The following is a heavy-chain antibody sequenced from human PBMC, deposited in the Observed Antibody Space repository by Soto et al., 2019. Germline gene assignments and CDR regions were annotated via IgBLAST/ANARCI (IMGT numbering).Heavy chain of an antibody. J-gene: IGHJ4*02. CDR2: ISAYNGNT. V-gene: IGHV1-18*01. CDR1: GYTFTSYG. D-gene: IGHD2-15*01. CDR3: ARSDCSGGSCYSYYFDY. Sequence: QVQLVQSGAEVKKPGASVKVSCKASGYTFTSYGISWVRQAPGQGLEWMGWISAYNGNTNYAQKLQGRVTMTTDTSXSXXYMELRSLRSDDTAVYYCARSDCSGGSCYSYYFDYWGQGTLVTVSP.